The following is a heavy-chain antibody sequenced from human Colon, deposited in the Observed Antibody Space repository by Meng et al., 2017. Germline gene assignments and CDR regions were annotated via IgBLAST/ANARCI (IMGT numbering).Heavy chain of an antibody. D-gene: IGHD5-24*01. Sequence: QVQLQESGPGLVKPSQTLSLTCTVSGGSISSGDFYWSWMRQPPGKGLEWIGYIHSSGSSYFNPSLKSRVTISADTSKNQFSLKLNSVTVADTAEFYCARSHSIDWFDPWGQGTLVTVSS. J-gene: IGHJ5*02. CDR1: GGSISSGDFY. V-gene: IGHV4-30-4*01. CDR2: IHSSGSS. CDR3: ARSHSIDWFDP.